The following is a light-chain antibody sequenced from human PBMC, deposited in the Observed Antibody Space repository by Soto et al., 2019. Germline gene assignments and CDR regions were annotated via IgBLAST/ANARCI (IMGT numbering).Light chain of an antibody. J-gene: IGLJ2*01. CDR2: EVT. V-gene: IGLV2-14*01. Sequence: QSALTQPASVSGSPGQSITISCTGTSGDVGGYDYVSWYQQQPGKSPQLMIYEVTNRPSGVSNRLSGSKSGNTASLTISGLQAEDEADYFCSSFTSSTTVIFGGGTKLTVL. CDR1: SGDVGGYDY. CDR3: SSFTSSTTVI.